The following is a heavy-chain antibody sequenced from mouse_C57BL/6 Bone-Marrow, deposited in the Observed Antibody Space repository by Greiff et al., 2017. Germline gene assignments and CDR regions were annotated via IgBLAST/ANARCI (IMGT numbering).Heavy chain of an antibody. CDR3: ARDAYDYDSFAY. Sequence: EVQLQQSGPGLVKPSQSLSLTCSVTGYSITSGYYWNWIRQFPGNKLEWMGYISYDGSNNYNPSLKNRISITRDTSTNQFFLKLNSVTTEDTATYYCARDAYDYDSFAYWGQGTLVTVSA. V-gene: IGHV3-6*01. D-gene: IGHD2-4*01. CDR1: GYSITSGYY. CDR2: ISYDGSN. J-gene: IGHJ3*01.